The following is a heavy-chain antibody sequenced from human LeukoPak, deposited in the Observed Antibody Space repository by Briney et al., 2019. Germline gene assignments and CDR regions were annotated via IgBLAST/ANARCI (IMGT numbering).Heavy chain of an antibody. Sequence: SETLSLTCTVSGGSISSYYWSWIRQPPGKGLEWIGYIYYSGRTNYNPSLKSRVTISVDTSKNQFSLKLSSVTAADTAVYYCAGYSSGWSYYYYGMDVWGQGTTVTVSS. CDR1: GGSISSYY. J-gene: IGHJ6*02. V-gene: IGHV4-59*01. D-gene: IGHD6-19*01. CDR3: AGYSSGWSYYYYGMDV. CDR2: IYYSGRT.